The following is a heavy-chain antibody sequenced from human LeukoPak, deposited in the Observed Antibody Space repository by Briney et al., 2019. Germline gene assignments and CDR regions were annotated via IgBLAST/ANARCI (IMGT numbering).Heavy chain of an antibody. D-gene: IGHD1-26*01. J-gene: IGHJ1*01. CDR2: VHVSGST. V-gene: IGHV4-4*07. CDR3: ARDGWAATGVESFQH. CDR1: GGSISSYY. Sequence: PSETLSLTCTVSGGSISSYYWSWLRQPAGKGLEWIGRVHVSGSTKYNPSLKSRVTMSLDMSKIQISLKLSSVTAADTAVYYCARDGWAATGVESFQHWGQGTLVTVSS.